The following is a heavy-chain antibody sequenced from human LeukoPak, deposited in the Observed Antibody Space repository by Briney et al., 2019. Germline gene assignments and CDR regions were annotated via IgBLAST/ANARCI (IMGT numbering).Heavy chain of an antibody. CDR1: GFSVKNYY. CDR2: INPISGAT. CDR3: AKSGIEGYSNGHDALHI. V-gene: IGHV1-2*02. J-gene: IGHJ3*02. D-gene: IGHD6-19*01. Sequence: GASVKVSCKASGFSVKNYYMHWVRQAPGQGLEWMGWINPISGATNYAQKFQGRVAMTRDTPINTAYMELSSLRSDDTAVYFCAKSGIEGYSNGHDALHIWGQGTMVTVSS.